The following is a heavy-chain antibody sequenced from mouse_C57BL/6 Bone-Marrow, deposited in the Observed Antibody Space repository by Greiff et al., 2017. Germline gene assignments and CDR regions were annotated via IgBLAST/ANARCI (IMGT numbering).Heavy chain of an antibody. CDR2: IYPRSGNT. Sequence: VQLQQSGAELARPGASVKLSCKASGYTFTSYGISWVKQRTGQGLEWIGEIYPRSGNTYYNEKFKGKATLTADTSSSTAYMELRSLASEDSAVYFCARRIHYYGSSSFAYWGQGTLVTVSA. D-gene: IGHD1-1*01. J-gene: IGHJ3*01. CDR1: GYTFTSYG. CDR3: ARRIHYYGSSSFAY. V-gene: IGHV1-81*01.